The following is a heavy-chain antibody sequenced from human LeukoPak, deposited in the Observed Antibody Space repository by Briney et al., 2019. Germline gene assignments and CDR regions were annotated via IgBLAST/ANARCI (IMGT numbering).Heavy chain of an antibody. CDR2: IHYSGRT. D-gene: IGHD3/OR15-3a*01. CDR1: GDSLTTYY. Sequence: SETLSLTCTVSGDSLTTYYWGWVRQPPGKGLEWIGYIHYSGRTNSNPSLESRVTISVDMSKNQFSLKMSSVTAADTAMYYCARYFCPGDNCLHFDYWGQGTLVTVSS. J-gene: IGHJ4*02. V-gene: IGHV4-59*01. CDR3: ARYFCPGDNCLHFDY.